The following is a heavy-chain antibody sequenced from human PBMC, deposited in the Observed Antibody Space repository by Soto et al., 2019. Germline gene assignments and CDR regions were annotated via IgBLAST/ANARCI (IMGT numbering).Heavy chain of an antibody. V-gene: IGHV4-59*01. CDR3: ARVPGLGWFDP. CDR2: IYYSGST. D-gene: IGHD3-16*01. J-gene: IGHJ5*02. CDR1: GGSISSYY. Sequence: QVQLQESGPGLVKPSETLSLTCTVSGGSISSYYLSWIRQPPGKGLEWIGYIYYSGSTNYNPSLKSRVTISVDTSTNQSSLKLSSVTAADTAVYYCARVPGLGWFDPWGQGTLVTVSS.